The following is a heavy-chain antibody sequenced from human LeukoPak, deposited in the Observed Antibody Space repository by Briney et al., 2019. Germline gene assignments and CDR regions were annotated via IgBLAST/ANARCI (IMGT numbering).Heavy chain of an antibody. CDR2: LYHSGST. CDR3: ARDVGARLPGY. D-gene: IGHD6-6*01. J-gene: IGHJ4*02. V-gene: IGHV4-4*02. Sequence: KAWGSLRLSCAASGFTFSSYWISWVRQLPGKGLEWIGELYHSGSTNYNPSLKSRVTISVDKSQNQFSLKLDSVTAADTAMYYCARDVGARLPGYWGQGILVTVSS. CDR1: GFTFSSYW.